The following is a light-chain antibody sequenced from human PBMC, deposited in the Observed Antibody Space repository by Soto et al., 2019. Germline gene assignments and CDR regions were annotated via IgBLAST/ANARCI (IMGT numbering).Light chain of an antibody. CDR3: QQSYSTWT. Sequence: DIQMTQSPASLSASVGDRVTIPCRASQSISSYLNWYQQKPGKAPKLLIYAASSLQSGVPSRFSGSGSGTDFTLTISSLQPEDFATYYCQQSYSTWTFGQGTKVDI. CDR1: QSISSY. CDR2: AAS. J-gene: IGKJ1*01. V-gene: IGKV1-39*01.